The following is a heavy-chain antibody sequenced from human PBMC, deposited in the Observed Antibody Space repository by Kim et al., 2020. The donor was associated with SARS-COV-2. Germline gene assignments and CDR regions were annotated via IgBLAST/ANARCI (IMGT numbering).Heavy chain of an antibody. CDR3: ARWGTRGDLDY. V-gene: IGHV4-4*09. D-gene: IGHD3-16*01. Sequence: TNYNPSLKSRVTISVDTSKNQFSLKLSSVTAADTAVYYCARWGTRGDLDYWGQGTLVTVSS. J-gene: IGHJ4*02. CDR2: T.